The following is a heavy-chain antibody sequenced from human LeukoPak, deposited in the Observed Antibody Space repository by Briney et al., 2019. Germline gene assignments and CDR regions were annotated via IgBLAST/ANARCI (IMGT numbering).Heavy chain of an antibody. Sequence: GSLRLSCAASGFTFSNYAMSWVRQAPGTGLEWVSAVSGGGGTTYYADSVKGRFTVSRDNSKNTLYLQMNSLRAEDTAVYYCAKNAIVVVPAPTGFDYWGQGTLVTVSS. J-gene: IGHJ4*02. CDR2: VSGGGGTT. V-gene: IGHV3-23*01. CDR1: GFTFSNYA. CDR3: AKNAIVVVPAPTGFDY. D-gene: IGHD2-2*01.